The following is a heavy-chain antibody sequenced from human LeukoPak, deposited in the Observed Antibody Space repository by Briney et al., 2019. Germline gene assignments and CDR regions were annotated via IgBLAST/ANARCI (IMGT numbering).Heavy chain of an antibody. V-gene: IGHV4-34*01. CDR1: GGSFSGYY. D-gene: IGHD3-22*01. CDR2: INHSGST. J-gene: IGHJ4*02. CDR3: GRTSSGYYLTTFDY. Sequence: PSETLSLTCAVYGGSFSGYYWSWIRQPPGKGLEGIGEINHSGSTNYKPSLKSRVTISVDTSKNQFSLKLSSVTAAATAVYYCGRTSSGYYLTTFDYWGQGTLVTVSS.